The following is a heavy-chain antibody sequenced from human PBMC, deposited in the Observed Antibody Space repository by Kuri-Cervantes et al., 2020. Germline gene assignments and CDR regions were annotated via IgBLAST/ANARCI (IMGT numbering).Heavy chain of an antibody. CDR3: ARSIVGTTCGFDY. CDR1: GFTFSSYG. V-gene: IGHV3-33*01. D-gene: IGHD5-12*01. CDR2: IWYDGSNK. Sequence: GGSLRLACAASGFTFSSYGMHWVRQAPGKGLEWVAGIWYDGSNKYYADSVKGRFTISRDNAKNSLYLQMNSLRDEDTAVYCWARSIVGTTCGFDYWGQGTLVTVSS. J-gene: IGHJ4*02.